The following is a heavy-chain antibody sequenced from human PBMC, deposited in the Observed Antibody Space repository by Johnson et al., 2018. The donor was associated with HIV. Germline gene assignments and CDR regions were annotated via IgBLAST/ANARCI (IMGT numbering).Heavy chain of an antibody. Sequence: VQLVQSGGGVVQPGRSLRLSCAASRFTFSSYGMHWVRQAPGKGLEWVAVIWYDGSNKYYADSVKGRFTISRDNSKNTLYLQMNSLRAEDTAVYYCARDKWELLGAFDIWGQGTMVTVSS. J-gene: IGHJ3*02. CDR3: ARDKWELLGAFDI. CDR2: IWYDGSNK. D-gene: IGHD1-26*01. CDR1: RFTFSSYG. V-gene: IGHV3-33*01.